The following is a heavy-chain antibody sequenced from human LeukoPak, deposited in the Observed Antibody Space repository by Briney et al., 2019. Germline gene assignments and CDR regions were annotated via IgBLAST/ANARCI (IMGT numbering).Heavy chain of an antibody. CDR2: IRPSGGST. J-gene: IGHJ4*02. V-gene: IGHV1-46*01. D-gene: IGHD6-13*01. CDR1: GYTFTEFF. CDR3: ARAESSNWYAGIDY. Sequence: ASVKVSCKASGYTFTEFFKHWVRQAPGQGLEWMGIIRPSGGSTNSAQRFQGRVTMTSDTSTSTVYMVLSSLTSADTAVYYCARAESSNWYAGIDYWGQGTLVTVSS.